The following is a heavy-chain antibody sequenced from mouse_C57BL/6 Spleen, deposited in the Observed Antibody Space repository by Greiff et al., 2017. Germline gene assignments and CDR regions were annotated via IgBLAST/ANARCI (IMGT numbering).Heavy chain of an antibody. J-gene: IGHJ3*01. V-gene: IGHV5-4*01. CDR1: GFTFSSYA. D-gene: IGHD1-1*01. Sequence: DVQLVESGGGLVKPGGSLKLSCAASGFTFSSYAMSWVRQTPEKRLEWVATISDGGSYTYYPDNVKGRFTISRDNAKNNLYLQMSHLKSEDTAMYYCARDAYGSSYEGWFAYWGQGTLVTVSA. CDR3: ARDAYGSSYEGWFAY. CDR2: ISDGGSYT.